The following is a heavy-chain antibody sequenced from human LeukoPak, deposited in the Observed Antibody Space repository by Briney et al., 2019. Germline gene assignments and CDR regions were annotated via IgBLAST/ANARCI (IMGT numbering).Heavy chain of an antibody. CDR3: ARVGYSSTAGAFDI. Sequence: GGSLRLSCAASGFTFSSYSMNWVRQAPGKGLEWVSSISSSSSYIYYADSVKGRFTISRDNAKNSLYLQMNSLRAEDTAVYYCARVGYSSTAGAFDIWGQGTMVTVSS. CDR1: GFTFSSYS. D-gene: IGHD6-13*01. V-gene: IGHV3-21*01. CDR2: ISSSSSYI. J-gene: IGHJ3*02.